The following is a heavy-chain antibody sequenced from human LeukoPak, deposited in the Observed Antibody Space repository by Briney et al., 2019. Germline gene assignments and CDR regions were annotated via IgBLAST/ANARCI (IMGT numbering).Heavy chain of an antibody. J-gene: IGHJ4*02. CDR2: ISSSSSYI. CDR3: ASSPDSSSWYGGY. Sequence: PGGFLRLSCAASGFTFNSYSMNWVRQAPGKGLGWVSSISSSSSYIYYADSVKGRFTISRDNAKNSLYLQMNSLRAEDTAVYYCASSPDSSSWYGGYWGQGTLVTVSS. D-gene: IGHD6-13*01. V-gene: IGHV3-21*01. CDR1: GFTFNSYS.